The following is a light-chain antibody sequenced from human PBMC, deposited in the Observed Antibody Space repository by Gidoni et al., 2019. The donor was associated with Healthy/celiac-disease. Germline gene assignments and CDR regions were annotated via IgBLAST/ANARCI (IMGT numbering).Light chain of an antibody. Sequence: QSALTQPASVYGSPGQSITISCTGTSSDVGGYHYVSWYQQHPGKAPKLMIYDVSNRPSGVSNRFSGSRSVNTASLTISGLQAEDEADYYCSSYTSSSTRVFGGGTKLTVL. J-gene: IGLJ2*01. CDR3: SSYTSSSTRV. CDR2: DVS. V-gene: IGLV2-14*01. CDR1: SSDVGGYHY.